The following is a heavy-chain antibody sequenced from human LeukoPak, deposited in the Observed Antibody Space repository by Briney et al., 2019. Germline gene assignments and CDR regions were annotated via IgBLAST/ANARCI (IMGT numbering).Heavy chain of an antibody. CDR2: IYYSGST. CDR3: ARLYRGNSFGY. D-gene: IGHD4-23*01. CDR1: GASISSYY. J-gene: IGHJ4*02. Sequence: SETLSLTCTVSGASISSYYWGWIRQPPGKGLEWIGSIYYSGSTYYNPSLESRVTISVDTSKNQFSLKLSSVTAADTAVYYCARLYRGNSFGYWGQGTLVTVSS. V-gene: IGHV4-39*01.